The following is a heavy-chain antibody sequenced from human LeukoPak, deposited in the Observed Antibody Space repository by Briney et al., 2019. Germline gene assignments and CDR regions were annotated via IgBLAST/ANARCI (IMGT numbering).Heavy chain of an antibody. CDR3: TGGYDFWSGSIRDDDY. V-gene: IGHV3-15*01. CDR2: IKSKTDGGTT. CDR1: GFTFSNAW. D-gene: IGHD3-3*01. J-gene: IGHJ4*02. Sequence: GGSLRLSCAASGFTFSNAWMSWVRQAPGKGLEWVGRIKSKTDGGTTGYAAPVKGRFTISRDDSKNTLYLQMNSLKTEDTAVYYCTGGYDFWSGSIRDDDYWGQGTLVTVSS.